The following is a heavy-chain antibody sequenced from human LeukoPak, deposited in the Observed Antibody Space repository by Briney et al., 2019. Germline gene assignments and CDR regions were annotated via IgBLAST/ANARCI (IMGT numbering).Heavy chain of an antibody. D-gene: IGHD3-16*01. CDR3: ARHAYGDYFDY. V-gene: IGHV4-34*01. Sequence: SETLSLTCTVSGGSISDNYWSWIRQPPGKGLEWIGEINHSGSTNYNPSLKSRVTISVDTSKNQFSLKLSSVTAADTAVYYCARHAYGDYFDYWGQGTLVTVSS. J-gene: IGHJ4*02. CDR1: GGSISDNY. CDR2: INHSGST.